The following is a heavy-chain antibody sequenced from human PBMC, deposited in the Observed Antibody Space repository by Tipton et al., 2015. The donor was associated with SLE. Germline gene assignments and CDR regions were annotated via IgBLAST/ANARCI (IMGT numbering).Heavy chain of an antibody. Sequence: TLSLTCTVSGGSISSHYWSWIRQPPAKGLEWIGYIYYSGSTNYNPSLKSRVTISVDTSKNQFSLKLRSVTAADTAVYYCARDYVSPTSGYDYGMDVWGQGTTVTVSS. CDR1: GGSISSHY. V-gene: IGHV4-59*11. D-gene: IGHD3-16*01. CDR3: ARDYVSPTSGYDYGMDV. CDR2: IYYSGST. J-gene: IGHJ6*02.